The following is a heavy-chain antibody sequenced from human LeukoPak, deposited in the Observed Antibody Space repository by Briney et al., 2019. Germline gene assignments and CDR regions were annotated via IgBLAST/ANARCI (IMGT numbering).Heavy chain of an antibody. V-gene: IGHV3-7*01. CDR1: GFTFSSYW. J-gene: IGHJ4*02. Sequence: PGGSLRLSCAASGFTFSSYWMSWVRQAPGKGLEWVANIKQDGSEKYYVDSVKGRFTISRDNAKNSLYLQMNSLRAEDTAVYYCAREKIVVATHFDYWGQGTLVTVSS. D-gene: IGHD1-26*01. CDR2: IKQDGSEK. CDR3: AREKIVVATHFDY.